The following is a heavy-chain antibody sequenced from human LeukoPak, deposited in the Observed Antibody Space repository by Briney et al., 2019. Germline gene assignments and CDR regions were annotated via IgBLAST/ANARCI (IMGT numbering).Heavy chain of an antibody. J-gene: IGHJ6*03. CDR3: ARETAIDYYYYMDV. V-gene: IGHV6-1*01. Sequence: SQTLSLTCVISGDSVSSNSAAWNWIRQSPSRGLQWLGRTYYRSRWYNDYAVSVRSRITINPDTSKNQFSLKLSSVTAADTAVYYCARETAIDYYYYMDVWGKGTTVTISS. D-gene: IGHD2-21*02. CDR2: TYYRSRWYN. CDR1: GDSVSSNSAA.